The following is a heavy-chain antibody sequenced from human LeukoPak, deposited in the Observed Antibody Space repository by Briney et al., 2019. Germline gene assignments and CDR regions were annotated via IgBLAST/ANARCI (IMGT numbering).Heavy chain of an antibody. Sequence: NPGGSLRLSCVASGFAFSHFSMNWVRQAPGKGLEWVSSISSSSHYIYYADSMKGRFTISRDNAKNSLYLQMSSLRAEDTAVYYCARTADYDFWSGYSDYWGQGTLVTVSS. J-gene: IGHJ4*02. D-gene: IGHD3-3*01. V-gene: IGHV3-21*01. CDR2: ISSSSHYI. CDR3: ARTADYDFWSGYSDY. CDR1: GFAFSHFS.